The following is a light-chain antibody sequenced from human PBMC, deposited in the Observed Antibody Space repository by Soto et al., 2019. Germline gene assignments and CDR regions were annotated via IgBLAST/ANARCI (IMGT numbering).Light chain of an antibody. Sequence: ALTQPASVFGSPGQSITISCTGTSSDVGGYNYVSWYQHHPGKAPKLLIYEVSNRPSGVSNRFSASKSANTASLTISGLQSEDEADYYCSSYTNSRKVFGTGTKVTVL. J-gene: IGLJ1*01. CDR2: EVS. V-gene: IGLV2-14*01. CDR3: SSYTNSRKV. CDR1: SSDVGGYNY.